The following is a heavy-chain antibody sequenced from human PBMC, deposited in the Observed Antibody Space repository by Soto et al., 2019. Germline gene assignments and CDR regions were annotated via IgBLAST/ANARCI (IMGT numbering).Heavy chain of an antibody. D-gene: IGHD5-18*01. Sequence: SETLSLTCTVSGGSISSSSYYWGWIRQPPGKGLEWIGEINHSGSTNCNPSLKSRVTISVDTSKSQFSLKLSSVTAADTAVYYCARASNKRGYSYGPDYWGQGILATVSS. CDR1: GGSISSSSYY. J-gene: IGHJ4*02. V-gene: IGHV4-39*07. CDR2: INHSGST. CDR3: ARASNKRGYSYGPDY.